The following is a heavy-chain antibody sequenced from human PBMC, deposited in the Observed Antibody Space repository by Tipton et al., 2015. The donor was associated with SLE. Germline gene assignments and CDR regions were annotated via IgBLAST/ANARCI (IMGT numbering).Heavy chain of an antibody. Sequence: TLSLTCAVYGGSFSGYYWSWIRQPPGKGLEWIGEINHSGSTNYNPSLKSRVTMSVDTSKNQFSLKLSSVTAADTAVYYCARGSSWAFDYWGQGTLVTVSS. V-gene: IGHV4-34*01. J-gene: IGHJ4*02. D-gene: IGHD6-13*01. CDR2: INHSGST. CDR3: ARGSSWAFDY. CDR1: GGSFSGYY.